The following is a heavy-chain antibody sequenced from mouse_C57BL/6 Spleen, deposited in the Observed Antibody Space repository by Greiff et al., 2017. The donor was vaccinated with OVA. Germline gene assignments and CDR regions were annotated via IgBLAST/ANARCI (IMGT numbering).Heavy chain of an antibody. D-gene: IGHD1-1*01. CDR3: TRAFITTVEAY. CDR2: IDPETGGP. Sequence: QVQLKQSGAELVRPGASVTLSCKASGSTFTAFEMHWVKQTPVHGLEWFGAIDPETGGPAYHQKFKGKAILTADKASSTAYMELRSLTSEDSAVYYCTRAFITTVEAYWGQGTLVTVSA. J-gene: IGHJ3*01. CDR1: GSTFTAFE. V-gene: IGHV1-15*01.